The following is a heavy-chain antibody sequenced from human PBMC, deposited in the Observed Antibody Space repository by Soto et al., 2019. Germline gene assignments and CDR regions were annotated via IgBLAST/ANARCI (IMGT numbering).Heavy chain of an antibody. CDR1: GGSISSYY. V-gene: IGHV4-59*01. Sequence: SETLSLTCTVSGGSISSYYWSWIRQPPGKGLEWIGYIYYSGSTNYNPSLKSRVTISVDTSKNQFSLKLSSVTAADTAVYYCARIIGIRYNWFDPWGQGTLVTVSS. J-gene: IGHJ5*02. CDR2: IYYSGST. D-gene: IGHD1-26*01. CDR3: ARIIGIRYNWFDP.